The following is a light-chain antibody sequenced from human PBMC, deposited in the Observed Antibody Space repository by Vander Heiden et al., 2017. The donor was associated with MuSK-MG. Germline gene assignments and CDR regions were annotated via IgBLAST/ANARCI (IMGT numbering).Light chain of an antibody. V-gene: IGLV2-14*03. CDR3: SSYTSSSTVV. CDR2: DVS. Sequence: QSALTQPASVSGSPGQSLTISCTGTSSDVGGYNYVSWYQQHPGKAPKLMIYDVSNRPSGVSNRFSGSKSGNTASLTISGLQAEDEAHYYCSSYTSSSTVVFGGGTKLTVL. J-gene: IGLJ2*01. CDR1: SSDVGGYNY.